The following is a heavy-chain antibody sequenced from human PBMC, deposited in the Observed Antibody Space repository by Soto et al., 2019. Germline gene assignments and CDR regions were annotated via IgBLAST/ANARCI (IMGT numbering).Heavy chain of an antibody. CDR2: IYRSSVFRFGPNE. Sequence: GGSLRLACAASGFTFSSHSMNWVRQAPGKGLEWVASIYRSSVFRFGPNEFYADSVRGRFIISRDNTNNLVFLQMDSLRVEDTAVYYCAREFSSQLPLDYWGQGTLVTVSS. J-gene: IGHJ4*02. CDR1: GFTFSSHS. CDR3: AREFSSQLPLDY. V-gene: IGHV3-21*01.